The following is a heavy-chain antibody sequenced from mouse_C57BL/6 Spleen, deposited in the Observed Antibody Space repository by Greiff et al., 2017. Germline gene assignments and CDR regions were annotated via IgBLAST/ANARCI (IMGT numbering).Heavy chain of an antibody. J-gene: IGHJ4*01. D-gene: IGHD1-1*01. CDR1: GYTFTSYW. CDR3: ASGALIATLVGNYALGY. Sequence: VQLQQPGAELVRPGSSVKLSCKASGYTFTSYWMHWVKQRPIQGLEWIGNIEPSDSETHYNQKFKDKATLTVDKSSSTAYMLLSSLTSEDSAVNDCASGALIATLVGNYALGYWGQGTSVTVAS. V-gene: IGHV1-52*01. CDR2: IEPSDSET.